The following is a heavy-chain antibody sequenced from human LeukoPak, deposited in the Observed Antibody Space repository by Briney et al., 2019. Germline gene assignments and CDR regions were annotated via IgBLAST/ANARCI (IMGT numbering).Heavy chain of an antibody. Sequence: ASVKVSCKASGYTFTSYGISWVRQAPGQGLEWMGWISAYNGNTNYAQKLQGRVTMTTDTSTSTAYMELRSLRSDDTAVYYCARDSDIVVALAFDIWGQGTMVTVSS. CDR1: GYTFTSYG. V-gene: IGHV1-18*01. D-gene: IGHD2-15*01. CDR3: ARDSDIVVALAFDI. CDR2: ISAYNGNT. J-gene: IGHJ3*02.